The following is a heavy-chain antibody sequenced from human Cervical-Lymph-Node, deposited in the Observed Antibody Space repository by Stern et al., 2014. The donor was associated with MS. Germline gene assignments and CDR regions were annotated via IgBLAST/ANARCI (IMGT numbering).Heavy chain of an antibody. J-gene: IGHJ4*02. CDR3: ARGERITMIVVVVPGFDY. CDR1: GYTFTSYY. D-gene: IGHD3-22*01. Sequence: DQLVESGAEVKKPGASVKVSCKASGYTFTSYYMHWVRQAPGQGLEWMGIINPSGGSTSYAQKFQGRVTMTRDTSTSTVYMELSSLRSEDTAVYYCARGERITMIVVVVPGFDYWGQGTLVTVSS. CDR2: INPSGGST. V-gene: IGHV1-46*01.